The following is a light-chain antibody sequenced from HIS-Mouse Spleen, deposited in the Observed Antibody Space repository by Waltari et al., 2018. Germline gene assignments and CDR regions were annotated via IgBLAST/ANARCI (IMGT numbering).Light chain of an antibody. J-gene: IGLJ3*02. V-gene: IGLV1-47*01. Sequence: QSVLPQPPSASGTPGQRVTISCSASSSNIGSNYVYWCQRLPGTAPKLLIYRNNTRAQGPPYRVSGSKSGTTASLASSGGRSADEADYYCVAWEDSLSGPVFGGGTKLTVL. CDR2: RNN. CDR3: VAWEDSLSGPV. CDR1: SSNIGSNY.